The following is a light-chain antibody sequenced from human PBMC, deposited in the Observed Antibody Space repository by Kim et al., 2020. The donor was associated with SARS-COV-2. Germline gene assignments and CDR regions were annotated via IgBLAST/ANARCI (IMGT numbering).Light chain of an antibody. J-gene: IGKJ3*01. Sequence: PGAEGAPSCWGTRLVNGHFLAWYQQKPGQAPGLLIYGASTRATGIPDRFSGSGYGTDFTLTISRLESEDFAVYYCQQYDNSPTCTFGHGTKVDIK. CDR3: QQYDNSPTCT. CDR2: GAS. V-gene: IGKV3-20*01. CDR1: RLVNGHF.